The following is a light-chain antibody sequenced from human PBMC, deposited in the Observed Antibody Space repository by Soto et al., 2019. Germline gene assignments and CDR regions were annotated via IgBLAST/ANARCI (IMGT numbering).Light chain of an antibody. CDR2: DAS. V-gene: IGKV1-5*01. J-gene: IGKJ1*01. Sequence: DIQMTQSPSTLSASVGDRVTITCRASQSISSWLAWYQQKPGKAPKLLIYDASSLESGVPSRFSGSGSGTEFTLTISSLLPDDFATYYCRQYNSYSTCGQGTRWTS. CDR3: RQYNSYST. CDR1: QSISSW.